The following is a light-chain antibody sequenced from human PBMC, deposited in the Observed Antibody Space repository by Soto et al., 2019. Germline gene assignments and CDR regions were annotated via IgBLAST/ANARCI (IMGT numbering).Light chain of an antibody. CDR1: QGVSSN. CDR2: GAS. J-gene: IGKJ1*01. CDR3: QQYNNWPPWT. Sequence: EIVMTQSPATLSVSPGEGATLSCRASQGVSSNLAWYQQKPAQAPRLLFYGASTRATGIPARFSGSGSGTDFTLTIRSLQSEDFAVYYCQQYNNWPPWTFGQRTKVEI. V-gene: IGKV3-15*01.